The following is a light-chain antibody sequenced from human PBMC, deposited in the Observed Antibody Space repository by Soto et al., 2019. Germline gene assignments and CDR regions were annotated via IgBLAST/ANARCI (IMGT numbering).Light chain of an antibody. Sequence: DIQMTQSPSSLSASVGDRVTITCRASQSISSWLAWYQQKPGKAPKLLIYDASSLQSGVPSRFSGSGSGTDFTLTISSLQSEDFATYYCQQYNSYALTFGRGTKVEIK. CDR3: QQYNSYALT. CDR2: DAS. J-gene: IGKJ4*01. CDR1: QSISSW. V-gene: IGKV1-5*01.